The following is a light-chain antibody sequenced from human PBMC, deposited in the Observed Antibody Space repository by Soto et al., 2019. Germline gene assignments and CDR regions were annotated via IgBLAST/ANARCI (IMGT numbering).Light chain of an antibody. CDR3: QQRSTTWT. V-gene: IGKV3-11*01. Sequence: EIVLTQSAATLSLSPGERATLSCRASQSVSTYLAWYQQKPGQAPRLLIYDASNRATGIPARFSGSGSGTDFTLTISSLEPEDFAVYYCQQRSTTWTFGQGTKVDIK. CDR2: DAS. J-gene: IGKJ1*01. CDR1: QSVSTY.